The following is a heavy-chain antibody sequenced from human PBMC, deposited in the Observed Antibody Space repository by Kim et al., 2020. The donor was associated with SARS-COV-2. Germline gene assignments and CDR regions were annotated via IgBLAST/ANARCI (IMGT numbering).Heavy chain of an antibody. V-gene: IGHV5-51*01. J-gene: IGHJ3*02. CDR3: ARHGPDARTDDAFDI. Sequence: PSFQGQVTISADKSISTAYLQWSSLKASDTAMYYCARHGPDARTDDAFDIWGQGTMVTVSS.